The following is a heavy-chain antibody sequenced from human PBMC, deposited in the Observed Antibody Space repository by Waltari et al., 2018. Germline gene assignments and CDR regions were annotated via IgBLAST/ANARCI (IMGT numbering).Heavy chain of an antibody. Sequence: EVQLLESGGGLVPPGGSLSLSCAASYFASHTYAMGWVRQGPGKGLEWVSGFGGRGDGKFYADSVKGRFTISRDISNNSLYLQMNSLRVEDTAVYYCVSHRWNARFDYWGQGTPVTVSS. V-gene: IGHV3-23*01. CDR3: VSHRWNARFDY. J-gene: IGHJ4*02. D-gene: IGHD1-1*01. CDR1: YFASHTYA. CDR2: FGGRGDGK.